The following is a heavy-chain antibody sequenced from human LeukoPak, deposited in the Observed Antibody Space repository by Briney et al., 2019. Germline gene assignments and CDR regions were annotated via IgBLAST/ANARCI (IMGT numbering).Heavy chain of an antibody. Sequence: PGGSLRLSCVGSGFDFSSYAMTWVRQSPGTGLEWISVISGRISTSHYADSVKGRFSISRDNSKSTLYLQMNSLRADDTAVYYCARRTIIGGADCLDYWGQGTLVTVSS. CDR3: ARRTIIGGADCLDY. CDR2: ISGRISTS. V-gene: IGHV3-23*01. CDR1: GFDFSSYA. J-gene: IGHJ4*02. D-gene: IGHD2-21*02.